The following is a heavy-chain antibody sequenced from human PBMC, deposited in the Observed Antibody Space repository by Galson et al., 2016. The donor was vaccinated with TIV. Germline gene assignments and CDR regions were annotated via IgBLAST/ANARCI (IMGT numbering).Heavy chain of an antibody. CDR2: IYPGDSDT. J-gene: IGHJ4*02. D-gene: IGHD3-22*01. Sequence: QSGAEVTKPGESLKISCKGSGYSFTSYWIGWVRQMPGKGLEWMGIIYPGDSDTRYSPSFQGQVTVSADKSISPAYLQWSSLKASDTAMYYCARRADSSGYYYSFDYWGQGTLVTVSS. CDR3: ARRADSSGYYYSFDY. CDR1: GYSFTSYW. V-gene: IGHV5-51*03.